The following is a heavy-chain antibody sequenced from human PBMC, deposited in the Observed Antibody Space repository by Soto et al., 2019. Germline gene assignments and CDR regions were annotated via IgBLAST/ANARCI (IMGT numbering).Heavy chain of an antibody. Sequence: ASVKVSCKASGYTFSDYFVHWLRLAPGRGLEWLGVVSPSGDRITYAQKFQGRVTMTRDTSTSTVYMDLSSLRSEDTAVYFCAREASGGYSGMDVWGQGTTVTVSS. V-gene: IGHV1-46*01. J-gene: IGHJ6*02. CDR2: VSPSGDRI. D-gene: IGHD3-10*01. CDR1: GYTFSDYF. CDR3: AREASGGYSGMDV.